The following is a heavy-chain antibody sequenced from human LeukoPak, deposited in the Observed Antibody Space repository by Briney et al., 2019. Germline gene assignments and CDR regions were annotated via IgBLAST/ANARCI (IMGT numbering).Heavy chain of an antibody. CDR2: ISSSSSYI. CDR1: GFTFSSYS. V-gene: IGHV3-21*01. Sequence: GGSLRLSCAASGFTFSSYSMNWVRQAPGKGLEWVSSISSSSSYIYYADSVKGRFTISRDNAKNSLYLQMNSLRAEDTAVYYCARGLRGYSYGYYYYFDYWGQGTLVTVSS. J-gene: IGHJ4*02. D-gene: IGHD5-18*01. CDR3: ARGLRGYSYGYYYYFDY.